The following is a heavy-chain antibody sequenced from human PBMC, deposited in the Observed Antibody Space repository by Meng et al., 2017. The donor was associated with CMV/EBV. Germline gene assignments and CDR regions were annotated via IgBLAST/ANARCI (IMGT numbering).Heavy chain of an antibody. J-gene: IGHJ3*02. D-gene: IGHD1-1*01. CDR2: IRYDGSNK. Sequence: CAASGFTLSSYGMHWVRQAPGKGLEWVAFIRYDGSNKYYADSVKGRFTISRDNSKNTLYLQMNSLRAEDTAVYYCAKIPNDGGAFDIWGQGTMVTVSS. V-gene: IGHV3-30*02. CDR1: GFTLSSYG. CDR3: AKIPNDGGAFDI.